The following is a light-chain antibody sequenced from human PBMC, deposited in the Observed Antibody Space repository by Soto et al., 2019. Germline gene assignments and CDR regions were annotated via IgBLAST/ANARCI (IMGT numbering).Light chain of an antibody. Sequence: QSALTQPASVSGSPGQSITISCTGTSSDVGGYNYVSWYQQHPGKAPKLIIYEVSTRPSGVSNRFSGSKSGNTASLTISGLQAEDEADYYCSSYTSSSIDYVFGTGTKVTVL. V-gene: IGLV2-14*01. CDR1: SSDVGGYNY. J-gene: IGLJ1*01. CDR2: EVS. CDR3: SSYTSSSIDYV.